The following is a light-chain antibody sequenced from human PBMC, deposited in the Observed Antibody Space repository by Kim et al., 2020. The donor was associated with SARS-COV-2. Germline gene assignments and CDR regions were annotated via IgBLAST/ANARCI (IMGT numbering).Light chain of an antibody. CDR2: GDI. CDR3: QTYDSGHVV. J-gene: IGLJ2*01. V-gene: IGLV1-40*01. Sequence: GAPGRAGAVAGTGANSGPGDEVHWYQQFPGSAPKLRIYGDIHRPSGVPDRFSGSKSGTSASLAITGLQGEDEADYFCQTYDSGHVVFGGGTQLTVL. CDR1: NSGPGDE.